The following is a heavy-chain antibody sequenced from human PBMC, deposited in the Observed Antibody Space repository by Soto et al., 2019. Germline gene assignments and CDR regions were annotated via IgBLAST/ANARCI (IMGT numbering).Heavy chain of an antibody. V-gene: IGHV3-7*01. CDR2: IKQDGSEK. CDR1: GFTFSSYW. D-gene: IGHD6-13*01. Sequence: GGSLRLSCAASGFTFSSYWMSWVRQAPGKGLEWVANIKQDGSEKYYVDSVKGRFTISRDNAKNSLYLQMNSLRAEDTAVYYCASSTYSSSWYFDALDIWGQGTMVTVSS. J-gene: IGHJ3*02. CDR3: ASSTYSSSWYFDALDI.